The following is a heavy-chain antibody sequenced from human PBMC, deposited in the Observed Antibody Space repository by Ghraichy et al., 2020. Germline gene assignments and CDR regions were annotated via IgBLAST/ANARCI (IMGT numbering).Heavy chain of an antibody. CDR3: AKDREGSGSDKLRLPGWFDP. Sequence: GEYLNISCAASGFTFSSYAMSWVRQAPGKGLEWVSAISGSGGSTYYADSVKGRFTISRDNSKNTLYLQMNSLRAEDTAVYYCAKDREGSGSDKLRLPGWFDPWGQGTLVTVSS. J-gene: IGHJ5*02. CDR2: ISGSGGST. D-gene: IGHD3-3*01. V-gene: IGHV3-23*01. CDR1: GFTFSSYA.